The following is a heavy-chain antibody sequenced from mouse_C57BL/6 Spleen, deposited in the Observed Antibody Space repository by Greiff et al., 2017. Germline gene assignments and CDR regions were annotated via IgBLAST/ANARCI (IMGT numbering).Heavy chain of an antibody. Sequence: QVQLQQPGAELVKPGASVTLSCKASGYTFTSCWMHRVKQRPVQGHEGIGMIHPKSGSTNYNEKFKSKATLTVDKSSSTAYMQFSSLTSEDSAVYYCARHLYYFDYWGQGTTLTVSS. J-gene: IGHJ2*01. CDR1: GYTFTSCW. CDR2: IHPKSGST. CDR3: ARHLYYFDY. D-gene: IGHD6-2*01. V-gene: IGHV1-64*01.